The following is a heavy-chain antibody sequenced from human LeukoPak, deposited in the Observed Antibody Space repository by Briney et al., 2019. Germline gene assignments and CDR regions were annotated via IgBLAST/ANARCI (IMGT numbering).Heavy chain of an antibody. Sequence: GGSLRLSCSGTGFTFSRYGIHWVRQAPGEGLEWVTVIRYDGGEEYYADSVRGRFTISRDNAKNSLFLQMNSLRAEDTAIYYCARSLTTLTYEGYWGQGTLVTVSS. V-gene: IGHV3-33*01. CDR3: ARSLTTLTYEGY. CDR2: IRYDGGEE. J-gene: IGHJ4*02. D-gene: IGHD1-1*01. CDR1: GFTFSRYG.